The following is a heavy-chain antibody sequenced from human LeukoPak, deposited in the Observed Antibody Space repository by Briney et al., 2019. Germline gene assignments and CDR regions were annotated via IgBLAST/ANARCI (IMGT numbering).Heavy chain of an antibody. Sequence: GGSLRLSCAGSGFTFGGYGMHWFRQTPGKGLEWVSVIAYDGSRAFYADSVKGRFTISRDNSKNTMSVQMDDLRAEDTAVYYCTRYNNDHFDYWGQGTLVAVSS. CDR3: TRYNNDHFDY. J-gene: IGHJ4*02. D-gene: IGHD1-14*01. CDR1: GFTFGGYG. CDR2: IAYDGSRA. V-gene: IGHV3-33*01.